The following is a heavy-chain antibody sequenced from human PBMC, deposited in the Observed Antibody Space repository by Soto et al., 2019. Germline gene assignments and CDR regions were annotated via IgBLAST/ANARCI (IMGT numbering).Heavy chain of an antibody. CDR2: ISGSGGST. J-gene: IGHJ6*02. V-gene: IGHV3-23*01. CDR1: GFTFSSYA. D-gene: IGHD1-26*01. Sequence: GGSLRLSCAASGFTFSSYAMRWVRQAPGKGLEWVSAISGSGGSTYYADSVKGRFTISRDNSKNTLYLQMNSLRAEDTAVYYCAKVLFAVGAKAGTDVWGQGTTVTVSS. CDR3: AKVLFAVGAKAGTDV.